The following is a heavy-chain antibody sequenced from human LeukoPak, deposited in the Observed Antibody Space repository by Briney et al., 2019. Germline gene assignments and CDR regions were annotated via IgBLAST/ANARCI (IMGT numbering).Heavy chain of an antibody. J-gene: IGHJ4*02. V-gene: IGHV4-4*07. D-gene: IGHD3-16*01. CDR3: ARHGYTASHYFLDF. CDR2: IYTTGKT. Sequence: SETLSLICTVSSGSINSYYWGWVRQPAGRGLEWIGRIYTTGKTDYNPSLKSRLTMSVDTSKRQFSLNLTSVTAADTAIYFCARHGYTASHYFLDFWSQGTLVTVSS. CDR1: SGSINSYY.